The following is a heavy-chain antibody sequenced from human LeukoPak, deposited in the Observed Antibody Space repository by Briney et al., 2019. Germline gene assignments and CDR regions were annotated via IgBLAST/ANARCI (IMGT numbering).Heavy chain of an antibody. CDR3: ARDDYGDYRRFDY. J-gene: IGHJ4*02. V-gene: IGHV3-48*03. Sequence: GGSLRLSCAASGFTFSSYEMNWVRQAPGKGLEWVSYISSSGSTIYYADSVKGRFTISRDNAKNSLYLQMNSLRAEDTAVYYCARDDYGDYRRFDYWGQGTLVTVSS. D-gene: IGHD4-17*01. CDR1: GFTFSSYE. CDR2: ISSSGSTI.